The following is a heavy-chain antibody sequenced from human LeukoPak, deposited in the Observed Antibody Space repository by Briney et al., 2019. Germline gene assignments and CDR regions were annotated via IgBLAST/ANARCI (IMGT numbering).Heavy chain of an antibody. CDR3: ARGGVVMDV. CDR2: IYYSGST. Sequence: SETLSLTCTVSGDSISSYYCSWIRQPPGKGLEWIGYIYYSGSTNYNPSLKSRVTISVDTSKNQFSLNLSSVTAADTAVYYCARGGVVMDVWGKGTTVTVSS. D-gene: IGHD3-16*01. J-gene: IGHJ6*03. CDR1: GDSISSYY. V-gene: IGHV4-59*01.